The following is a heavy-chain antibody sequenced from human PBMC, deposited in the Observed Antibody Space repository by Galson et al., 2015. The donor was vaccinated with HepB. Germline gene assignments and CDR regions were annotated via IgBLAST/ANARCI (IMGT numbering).Heavy chain of an antibody. CDR3: ARSKTIMEWLVLLGGWFDP. CDR1: GYTFTSYG. J-gene: IGHJ5*02. CDR2: ISAYNGNT. V-gene: IGHV1-18*01. D-gene: IGHD6-19*01. Sequence: SVKVSCKASGYTFTSYGISWVRQAPGQGLEWMGWISAYNGNTNYAQKLQGRVTMTTDTSTSTAYMELRSLRSDDTAVYYCARSKTIMEWLVLLGGWFDPWGQGTLVTVSS.